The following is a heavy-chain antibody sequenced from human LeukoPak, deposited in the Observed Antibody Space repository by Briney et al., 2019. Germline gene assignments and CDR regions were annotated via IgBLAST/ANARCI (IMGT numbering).Heavy chain of an antibody. V-gene: IGHV1-46*03. J-gene: IGHJ6*03. Sequence: GASVKVSCKASGYTFTSYYMHWVRQAPGQGLEWMGIINPSGGSTSYAQKFQGRVTMTRDTSTSTVYMELSSLRSEDTAVYYCARGGKDIVVVPAATPSYYYYYMDVWGKGTTVTVSS. CDR2: INPSGGST. CDR3: ARGGKDIVVVPAATPSYYYYYMDV. D-gene: IGHD2-2*01. CDR1: GYTFTSYY.